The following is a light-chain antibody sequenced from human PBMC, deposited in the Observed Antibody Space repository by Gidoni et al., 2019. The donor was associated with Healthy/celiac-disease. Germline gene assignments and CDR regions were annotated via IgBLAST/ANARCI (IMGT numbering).Light chain of an antibody. Sequence: IQLTQSPSSRSASVGDRVTITCRASQGISSYLAWYQHKPGKAPKLLIYAASTLQSGVPSRFSGSGSGTDFTLTISSLQPEDFATYYCQQLNSYPRTFGQGTKVEIK. CDR2: AAS. CDR1: QGISSY. V-gene: IGKV1-9*01. J-gene: IGKJ1*01. CDR3: QQLNSYPRT.